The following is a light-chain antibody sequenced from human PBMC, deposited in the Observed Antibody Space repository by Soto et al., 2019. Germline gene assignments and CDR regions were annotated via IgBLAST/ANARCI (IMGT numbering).Light chain of an antibody. J-gene: IGKJ2*01. V-gene: IGKV3-20*01. Sequence: EIVLTQSPGTLSLSPGERATLSSRASQSVNSNYLGWYQKKPAQAPRLLIYAASSRATGVPDRFSGSGSGTDFTLTISRLEPEDLAVYYCQQYGTSPYTFGQGTKLEIK. CDR1: QSVNSNY. CDR3: QQYGTSPYT. CDR2: AAS.